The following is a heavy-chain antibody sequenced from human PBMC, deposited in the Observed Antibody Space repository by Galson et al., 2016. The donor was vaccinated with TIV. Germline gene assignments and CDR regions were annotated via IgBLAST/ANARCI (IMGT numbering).Heavy chain of an antibody. J-gene: IGHJ4*02. CDR3: ARGGGITGASTPFDY. Sequence: SVKVSCKASGGTFGSYAITWVRQAPGQGPEWMGGIIPIYRTANYAEKFQGRVTVTADKSTSTAYMELSGLRFGDTAVYYCARGGGITGASTPFDYWGQGTLVTVSS. D-gene: IGHD1-14*01. V-gene: IGHV1-69*06. CDR1: GGTFGSYA. CDR2: IIPIYRTA.